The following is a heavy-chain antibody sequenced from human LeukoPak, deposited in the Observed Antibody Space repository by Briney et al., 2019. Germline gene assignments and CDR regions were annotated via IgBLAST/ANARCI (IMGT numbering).Heavy chain of an antibody. V-gene: IGHV3-30*18. CDR3: AKDRGEQWLVTSFDY. Sequence: GGSLRLSCAASGFTFSSYGIHWVRQAPGKGLEWVAVISYDGSNKYYVDSAKGRFTISRDNSKNTLYLQMNSLRDEDTAVYYCAKDRGEQWLVTSFDYWGQGTLVTVSS. CDR1: GFTFSSYG. J-gene: IGHJ4*02. D-gene: IGHD6-19*01. CDR2: ISYDGSNK.